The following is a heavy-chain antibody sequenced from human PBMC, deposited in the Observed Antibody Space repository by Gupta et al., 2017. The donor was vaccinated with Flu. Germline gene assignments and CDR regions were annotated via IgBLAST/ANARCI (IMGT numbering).Heavy chain of an antibody. CDR2: ISGSGGST. Sequence: EVQLSESGGRLVQPAGSLRICCAASGFTFSSYAMSWVRQAPGKGLEWVSAISGSGGSTYYADSVKGRFTISRDNSKNTLYLQMNSLRAEDTAVYYCAKAPRYYYDSSGYYYFDYWGQGTLVTVSS. V-gene: IGHV3-23*01. CDR1: GFTFSSYA. J-gene: IGHJ4*02. D-gene: IGHD3-22*01. CDR3: AKAPRYYYDSSGYYYFDY.